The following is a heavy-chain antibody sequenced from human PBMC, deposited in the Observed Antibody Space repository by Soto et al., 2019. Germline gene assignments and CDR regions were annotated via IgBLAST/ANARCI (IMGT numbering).Heavy chain of an antibody. J-gene: IGHJ3*02. CDR2: ISGYDGRT. CDR1: GYTFTRYV. V-gene: IGHV1-18*01. Sequence: GASVKVSCKTSGYTFTRYVISWVRQAPGQGLEWMGWISGYDGRTNFAQKVQDRVTMTTDTSTSTVYMELRSLSSDDTAVYYCAREVRVRGFAFDIWGQGTMVTVSS. D-gene: IGHD3-3*01. CDR3: AREVRVRGFAFDI.